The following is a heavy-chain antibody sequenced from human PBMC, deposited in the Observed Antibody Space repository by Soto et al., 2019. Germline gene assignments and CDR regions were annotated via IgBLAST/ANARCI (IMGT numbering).Heavy chain of an antibody. Sequence: SETLSLTCTVSGGSISSSSYYWSWIRQSPGKGLEWIGSIYSSGNTYYNPSLESRVTISVDTSKNQASLKLRSVTAADTAVYYCARSGSGLFYFDYWGQGTLVTVSS. V-gene: IGHV4-39*01. CDR1: GGSISSSSYY. CDR2: IYSSGNT. J-gene: IGHJ4*02. D-gene: IGHD6-19*01. CDR3: ARSGSGLFYFDY.